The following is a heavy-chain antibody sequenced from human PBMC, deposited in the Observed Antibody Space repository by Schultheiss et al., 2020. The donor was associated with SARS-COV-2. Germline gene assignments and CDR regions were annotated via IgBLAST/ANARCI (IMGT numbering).Heavy chain of an antibody. Sequence: GGSLRLSCAASGFTFSRNAVNWVRQAPGKGLEWVGRIKSKTDGGTTDYAAPVKGRFTISRDDSKNTLYLQMNSLRAEDTAVYYCARARPDYDFWSGYTPYYMDVWGKGTTVTVSS. D-gene: IGHD3-3*01. CDR2: IKSKTDGGTT. CDR1: GFTFSRNA. V-gene: IGHV3-15*01. J-gene: IGHJ6*03. CDR3: ARARPDYDFWSGYTPYYMDV.